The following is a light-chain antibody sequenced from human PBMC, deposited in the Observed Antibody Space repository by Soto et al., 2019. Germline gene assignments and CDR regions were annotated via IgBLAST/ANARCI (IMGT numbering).Light chain of an antibody. CDR3: QQYNNWPYT. Sequence: EIVLTHSPATLSVSPGERATLSCRASQSVGSNLAWYQQRPGQPPRLLIYDASTRATDIPARFSGGGSGTEFNLTISILQSEDFAVYYCQQYNNWPYTFGQGTKLQIK. J-gene: IGKJ2*01. CDR1: QSVGSN. V-gene: IGKV3-15*01. CDR2: DAS.